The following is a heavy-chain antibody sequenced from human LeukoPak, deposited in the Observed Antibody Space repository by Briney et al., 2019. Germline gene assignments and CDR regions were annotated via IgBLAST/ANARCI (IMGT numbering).Heavy chain of an antibody. Sequence: PGGSLRLSCAASGFTVSSNYMSWVRQAPGKGLGWVSAISGSGGSTYYADSVKGRFTISRDNSKNTLYLQMNSLRAEDTAVYYCANPAWGLGVSGHDYWGQGTLVTVSS. J-gene: IGHJ4*02. V-gene: IGHV3-23*01. CDR2: ISGSGGST. CDR3: ANPAWGLGVSGHDY. CDR1: GFTVSSNY. D-gene: IGHD3-16*01.